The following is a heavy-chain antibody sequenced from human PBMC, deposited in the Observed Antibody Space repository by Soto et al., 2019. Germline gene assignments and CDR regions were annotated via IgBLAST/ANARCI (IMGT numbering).Heavy chain of an antibody. V-gene: IGHV3-23*01. CDR1: GFTFGNYA. J-gene: IGHJ4*02. CDR3: AKEGYGDYAPFFFDS. Sequence: GGSLRLSCAASGFTFGNYALTWVRQAPGKGLEWVSAISGSGASTYYADSVKGRFTISRDNSKNTLFLQMNRLRAGDTAVYSCAKEGYGDYAPFFFDSWGQGTLVTVSS. CDR2: ISGSGAST. D-gene: IGHD4-17*01.